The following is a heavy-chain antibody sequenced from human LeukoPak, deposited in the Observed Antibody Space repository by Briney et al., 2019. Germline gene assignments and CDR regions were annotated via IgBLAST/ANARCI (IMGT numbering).Heavy chain of an antibody. CDR3: ATGGRGHLDPSTWYLGHWFHS. Sequence: ASVKVSCKASGYTFTGYDIHWVRQAPGQGLEWMGWIATYGGGTNYAQNLQGRVTMTTETSTSTAYMELTNLRSDDTAVYYCATGGRGHLDPSTWYLGHWFHSWRQGTVVSVPS. J-gene: IGHJ5*01. D-gene: IGHD6-13*01. CDR1: GYTFTGYD. V-gene: IGHV1-18*01. CDR2: IATYGGGT.